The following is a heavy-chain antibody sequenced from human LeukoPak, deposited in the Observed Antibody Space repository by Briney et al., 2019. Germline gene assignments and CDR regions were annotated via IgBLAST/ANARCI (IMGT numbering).Heavy chain of an antibody. D-gene: IGHD2-15*01. CDR2: ILPIFGTT. CDR3: GRVSCGGNCYSLIGTFDI. J-gene: IGHJ3*02. Sequence: GASVKVSCKASGYTFTGYYIHWVRQAPGQGLEWMGGILPIFGTTNYAQKFQARVTITADESTSTAYMKMSSLRSEDTAVYYCGRVSCGGNCYSLIGTFDIWGQGTMVTVSS. CDR1: GYTFTGYY. V-gene: IGHV1-69*13.